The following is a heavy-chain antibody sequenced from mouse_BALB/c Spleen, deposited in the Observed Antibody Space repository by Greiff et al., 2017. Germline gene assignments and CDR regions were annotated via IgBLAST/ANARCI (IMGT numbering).Heavy chain of an antibody. V-gene: IGHV14-3*02. CDR3: ARSYDYDEGYAMDY. J-gene: IGHJ4*01. Sequence: EVQLQQSGAELVKPGASVKLSCTASGFNIKDTYMHWVKQRPEQGLEWIGRIDPANGNTKYDPKFQGKATITADTSSNTAYLQLSSLTSEDTAVYYCARSYDYDEGYAMDYWGQGTSVTVSS. D-gene: IGHD2-4*01. CDR2: IDPANGNT. CDR1: GFNIKDTY.